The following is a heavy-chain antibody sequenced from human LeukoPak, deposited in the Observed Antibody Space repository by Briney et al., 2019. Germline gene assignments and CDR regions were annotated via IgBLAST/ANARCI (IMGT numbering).Heavy chain of an antibody. V-gene: IGHV3-21*01. Sequence: GGSLRLSYAASGFTFSSYSMNWVRQAPGKGLEWVSSISSSSSYIYYADSVKARFTISRDNAKNSLYLQMNSLRAEDTAVYYCARAGVPAASLGYEFDYWGQGTLVTVSS. J-gene: IGHJ4*02. CDR1: GFTFSSYS. D-gene: IGHD2-2*01. CDR2: ISSSSSYI. CDR3: ARAGVPAASLGYEFDY.